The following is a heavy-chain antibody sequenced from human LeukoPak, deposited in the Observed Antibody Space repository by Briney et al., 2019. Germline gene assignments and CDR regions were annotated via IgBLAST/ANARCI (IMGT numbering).Heavy chain of an antibody. V-gene: IGHV3-30*01. CDR2: ISNVETNT. D-gene: IGHD3-10*01. Sequence: PGTSLRLSCEASGFTFGNYAIHWVRQAPGKGLEWVAVISNVETNTYYADSVKGRFTISRDNSKNTLYLQLNSLRAEDTSVYYCARDSTYYYASGSSGPHYFDYWGQGTLVTVSS. J-gene: IGHJ4*02. CDR1: GFTFGNYA. CDR3: ARDSTYYYASGSSGPHYFDY.